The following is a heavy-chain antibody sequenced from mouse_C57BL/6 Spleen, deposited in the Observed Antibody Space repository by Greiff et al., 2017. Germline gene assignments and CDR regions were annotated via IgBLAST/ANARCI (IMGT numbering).Heavy chain of an antibody. V-gene: IGHV1-64*01. J-gene: IGHJ1*03. Sequence: VKLQQPGAELVKPGASVKLSCKASGYTFTSYGMPWVKQRPGQGLEWIGMINPNSGSTNYTENFKGEATLTVDKSSSTAYMQLSSLTSADSAVYYCASGTLRYFDVWGTGTTVTVAS. CDR1: GYTFTSYG. CDR3: ASGTLRYFDV. CDR2: INPNSGST. D-gene: IGHD3-3*01.